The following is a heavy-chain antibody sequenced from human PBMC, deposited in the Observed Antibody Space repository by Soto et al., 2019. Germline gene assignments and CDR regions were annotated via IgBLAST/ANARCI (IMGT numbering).Heavy chain of an antibody. CDR3: ARGTPSPLIVRSSRGPWFDP. Sequence: ETLSLTCAVSGGSFIGYYWSWIRPPPGKGLDWIGEINHSGSTNYNPSLKSRVTISVDTSKMQVSLKLSSVTAADTAVYFCARGTPSPLIVRSSRGPWFDPWGQGTRVTVSX. J-gene: IGHJ5*02. V-gene: IGHV4-34*01. D-gene: IGHD2-15*01. CDR2: INHSGST. CDR1: GGSFIGYY.